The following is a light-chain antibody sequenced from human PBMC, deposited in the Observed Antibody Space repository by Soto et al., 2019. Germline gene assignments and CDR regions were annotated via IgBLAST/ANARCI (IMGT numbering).Light chain of an antibody. V-gene: IGKV1-5*03. J-gene: IGKJ1*01. CDR3: QQYYTYPWT. CDR2: KAS. Sequence: DIQMTQSPSTLSASVGDRVTITCRASQSISSWLAWYQQRPGKAHKLLIYKASNLESGVPSRFSGSGSGTELTLTISSLHPDDFATYYCQQYYTYPWTFGPGTKVEIK. CDR1: QSISSW.